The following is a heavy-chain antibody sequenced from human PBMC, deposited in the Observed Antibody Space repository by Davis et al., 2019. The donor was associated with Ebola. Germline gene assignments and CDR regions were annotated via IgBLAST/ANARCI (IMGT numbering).Heavy chain of an antibody. V-gene: IGHV4-59*08. CDR2: TYYGASP. D-gene: IGHD1-26*01. CDR1: GGSFSGYY. CDR3: ARRQWELHYYGMDV. J-gene: IGHJ6*02. Sequence: SETLSLTCAVYGGSFSGYYWSWIRQPPGKGLEWIGHTYYGASPSYNPSLKSRVTISVDTSKNQFSLKLKSVTAADTAVYYCARRQWELHYYGMDVWGQGTTVTVSS.